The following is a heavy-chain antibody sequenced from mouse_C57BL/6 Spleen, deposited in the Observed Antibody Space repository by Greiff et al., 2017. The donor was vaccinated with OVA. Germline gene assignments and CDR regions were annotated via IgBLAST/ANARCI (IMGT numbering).Heavy chain of an antibody. CDR3: AKGYYGSSFYFDY. CDR1: GYSFTDYN. J-gene: IGHJ2*01. D-gene: IGHD1-1*01. Sequence: VHVKQSGPELVKPGASVKISCKASGYSFTDYNMNWVKQSNGKSLEWIGVINPNYGTTSYNQKFKGKATLTVDQSSSTAYMQLNSLTSEDSAVYYCAKGYYGSSFYFDYWGQGTTLTVSS. V-gene: IGHV1-39*01. CDR2: INPNYGTT.